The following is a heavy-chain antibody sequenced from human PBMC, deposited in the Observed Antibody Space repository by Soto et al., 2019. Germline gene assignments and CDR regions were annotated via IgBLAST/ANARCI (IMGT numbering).Heavy chain of an antibody. J-gene: IGHJ4*02. Sequence: GGSLRLSCAASGFTFSSHGMHWIRQAPGKGLEWVAVIWYDGSNKYYADSVKGRFTISRDNSKNTLYLQMNSLRAEDTAVYYCARGRVGALMITDYWGQGTLVTVS. V-gene: IGHV3-33*01. D-gene: IGHD1-26*01. CDR1: GFTFSSHG. CDR2: IWYDGSNK. CDR3: ARGRVGALMITDY.